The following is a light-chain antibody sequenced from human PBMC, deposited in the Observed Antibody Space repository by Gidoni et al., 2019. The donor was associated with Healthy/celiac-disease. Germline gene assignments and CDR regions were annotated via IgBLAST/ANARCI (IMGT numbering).Light chain of an antibody. CDR1: QSISRY. CDR2: AAS. Sequence: DIQMTQSPSSLSASVGDRVTITCRASQSISRYLNWYQQKPGKAPMLLIYAASSLRSGVPSRFSGSGSGTEFTLTISSLQPEDFAAYYCQQSYSTPPLTFGEXTKVEIK. CDR3: QQSYSTPPLT. J-gene: IGKJ4*01. V-gene: IGKV1-39*01.